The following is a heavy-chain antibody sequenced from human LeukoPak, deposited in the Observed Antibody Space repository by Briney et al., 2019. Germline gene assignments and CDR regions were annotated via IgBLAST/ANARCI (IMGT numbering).Heavy chain of an antibody. J-gene: IGHJ4*02. Sequence: SETLSLTCTVSGGSISSYYWSWIRQPPGKGLEWIGYIYYSGSTNYNPSLKSRVTISVDTSKNQFSLKLSSVTAADTAVYYCARRAYSYGDFDYWGQGTLVTVSS. CDR2: IYYSGST. D-gene: IGHD5-18*01. CDR3: ARRAYSYGDFDY. CDR1: GGSISSYY. V-gene: IGHV4-59*08.